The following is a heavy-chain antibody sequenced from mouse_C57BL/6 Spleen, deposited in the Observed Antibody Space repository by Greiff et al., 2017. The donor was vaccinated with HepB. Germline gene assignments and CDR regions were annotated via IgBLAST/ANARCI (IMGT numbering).Heavy chain of an antibody. D-gene: IGHD3-2*02. Sequence: QVQLQQPGAELVMPGASVKLSCKASGYTFTSYWMHWVKQRPGQGLEWIGEIDPSDSYTNYNQKFKGKSTLTVDKSSSTAYMQLSSLTSEDSAVYYCASSDSSGYVGWGQGTLVTVSA. J-gene: IGHJ3*02. V-gene: IGHV1-69*01. CDR2: IDPSDSYT. CDR3: ASSDSSGYVG. CDR1: GYTFTSYW.